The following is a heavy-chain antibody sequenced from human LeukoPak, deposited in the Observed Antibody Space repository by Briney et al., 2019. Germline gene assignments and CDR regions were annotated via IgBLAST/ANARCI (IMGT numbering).Heavy chain of an antibody. V-gene: IGHV1-69*01. Sequence: SVKVSCKASGGTFSSYAISWVRQAPGQGLEWMGGIIPIFCTANYAQKFQGRVTITADESTSTAYMELSSLRSEDTAVHYCARGGDYYDSSGYSFDYWGQGTLVTVSS. CDR2: IIPIFCTA. D-gene: IGHD3-22*01. CDR1: GGTFSSYA. J-gene: IGHJ4*02. CDR3: ARGGDYYDSSGYSFDY.